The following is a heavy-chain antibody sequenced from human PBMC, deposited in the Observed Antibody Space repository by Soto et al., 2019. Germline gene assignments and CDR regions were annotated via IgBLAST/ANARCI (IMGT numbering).Heavy chain of an antibody. V-gene: IGHV3-23*01. CDR1: GFTFSSYA. D-gene: IGHD3-16*02. Sequence: GGSLRLSCAASGFTFSSYAMSWVRQAPGKGLEWVSAISGSGGSTYYADSVKGRFTISRDNSKNTLYLQMNSLRAEDTAVYYCAKDDMITFGGVIVKDYYYYMDVLGKGTTVTVSS. J-gene: IGHJ6*03. CDR3: AKDDMITFGGVIVKDYYYYMDV. CDR2: ISGSGGST.